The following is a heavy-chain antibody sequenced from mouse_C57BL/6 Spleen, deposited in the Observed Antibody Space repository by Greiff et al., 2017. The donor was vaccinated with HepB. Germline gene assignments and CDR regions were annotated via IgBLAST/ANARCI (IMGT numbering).Heavy chain of an antibody. D-gene: IGHD2-12*01. CDR2: IDPETGGT. CDR3: TRDSYSYAMDY. CDR1: GYTFTDYE. Sequence: QVQLQQSGAELVRPGASVTLSCKASGYTFTDYEMHWVKQAPVHGLEWIGAIDPETGGTAYNQKFKGKAILTADKSSSTAYMELRSLTSEDSAVYYCTRDSYSYAMDYWGQGTSVTVSS. J-gene: IGHJ4*01. V-gene: IGHV1-15*01.